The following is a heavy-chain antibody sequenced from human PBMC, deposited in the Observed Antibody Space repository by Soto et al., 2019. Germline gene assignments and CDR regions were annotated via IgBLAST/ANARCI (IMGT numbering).Heavy chain of an antibody. D-gene: IGHD2-15*01. J-gene: IGHJ4*02. CDR1: GFTFSSYA. CDR2: ISGSGGST. Sequence: EVQLLESGGGLVQPGGSLRLSCAASGFTFSSYAMSWVRQTPRKGLEWVSVISGSGGSTYYADSVKGRFTISRDNSKNTVYLQMNSLRAEDAAVYYCARDDCRDAYNANSDHWGQGTLLTVSS. V-gene: IGHV3-23*01. CDR3: ARDDCRDAYNANSDH.